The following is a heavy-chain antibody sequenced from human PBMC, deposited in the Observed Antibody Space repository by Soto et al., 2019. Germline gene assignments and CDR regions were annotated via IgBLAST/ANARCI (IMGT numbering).Heavy chain of an antibody. Sequence: QVQLVQSGAEVKKPGASVKVSCKTSGYRFASYGINWVRQAPGQGLQWMGWISVYNGNTNYAQKVQGRVTMTTDTSTSTAYMELRSLRSDDTAVYYCARDVSSWSPYYFDYRGQGTLVTVSS. CDR3: ARDVSSWSPYYFDY. CDR1: GYRFASYG. V-gene: IGHV1-18*01. D-gene: IGHD6-13*01. CDR2: ISVYNGNT. J-gene: IGHJ4*02.